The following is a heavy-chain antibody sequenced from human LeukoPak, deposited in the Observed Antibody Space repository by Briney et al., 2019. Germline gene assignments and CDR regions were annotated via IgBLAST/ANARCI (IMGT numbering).Heavy chain of an antibody. CDR1: GFTFSSYA. D-gene: IGHD2-21*02. CDR3: AKDLGVVVTAIGVYYYYGMDV. V-gene: IGHV3-23*01. Sequence: GGSLRLSCAASGFTFSSYAMSWVRQAPGKGLEWVSAISGNGGSTYYADSVKGRFTISRDNSKNTLYLQMNSLRAEDTAVYYCAKDLGVVVTAIGVYYYYGMDVWGQGTTVTVSS. CDR2: ISGNGGST. J-gene: IGHJ6*02.